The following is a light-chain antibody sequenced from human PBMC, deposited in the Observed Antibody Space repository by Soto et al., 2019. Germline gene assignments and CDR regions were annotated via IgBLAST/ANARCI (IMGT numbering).Light chain of an antibody. CDR2: DVS. Sequence: QSALTQPASVSGSPGQSITISCTGTSSDVSAYKDVSWYQQHADKAPKLLIYDVSSRSTGISDRFSGSKSGNTASLTIIGLQAEDECDYYCSSYAGTSIPYVVFGGGTKLTVL. V-gene: IGLV2-14*03. J-gene: IGLJ2*01. CDR1: SSDVSAYKD. CDR3: SSYAGTSIPYVV.